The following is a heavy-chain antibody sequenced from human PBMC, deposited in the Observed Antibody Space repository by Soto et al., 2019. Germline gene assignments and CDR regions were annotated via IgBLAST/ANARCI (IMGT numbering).Heavy chain of an antibody. CDR2: IHYSGST. D-gene: IGHD5-18*01. V-gene: IGHV4-59*11. CDR1: GGSIISHY. CDR3: ARDNGYSYGYTLDH. Sequence: PSETLSLTCSVSGGSIISHYWSWIRQPPGKGLEWIGYIHYSGSTDYNPSLKSRLTISVDTSKNQFSLKLSSVTAADTAVYYCARDNGYSYGYTLDHWGQGTLVTVSS. J-gene: IGHJ4*02.